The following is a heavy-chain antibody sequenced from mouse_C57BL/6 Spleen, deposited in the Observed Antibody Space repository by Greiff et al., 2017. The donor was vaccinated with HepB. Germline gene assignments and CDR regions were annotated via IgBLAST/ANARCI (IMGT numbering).Heavy chain of an antibody. J-gene: IGHJ4*01. Sequence: QVQLQQPGAELVRPGTSVKLSCKASGYTFTSYWMHWVKQRPGQGLEWIGVIDPSDSYTNYNQKFKGKATLTVDTSSSTAYMQLSSLTSEDSAVYYCARSHYGSNYAMDYWGQGTSVTVSS. CDR2: IDPSDSYT. CDR1: GYTFTSYW. V-gene: IGHV1-59*01. D-gene: IGHD1-1*01. CDR3: ARSHYGSNYAMDY.